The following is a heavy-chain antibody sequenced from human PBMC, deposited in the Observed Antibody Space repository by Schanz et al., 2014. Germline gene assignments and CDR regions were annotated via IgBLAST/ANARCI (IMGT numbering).Heavy chain of an antibody. CDR2: TRNKANSYTT. CDR1: GFTFSDHH. J-gene: IGHJ6*02. Sequence: EVQVVESGGGLVQPGGSLRLSCAASGFTFSDHHMDWVRQAPGKGLEWLGRTRNKANSYTTVYAASVKGRFSISRDDSKSSLYLQMNSLKTEDTAVYFCARAAYSHGLDVWGRGTTVTVSS. V-gene: IGHV3-72*01. D-gene: IGHD3-16*01. CDR3: ARAAYSHGLDV.